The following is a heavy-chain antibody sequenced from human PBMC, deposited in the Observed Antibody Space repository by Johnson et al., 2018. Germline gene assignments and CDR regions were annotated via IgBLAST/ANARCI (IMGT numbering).Heavy chain of an antibody. J-gene: IGHJ1*01. CDR2: IIPIFGTA. CDR3: AGTYYYDSSGYPAYFQH. D-gene: IGHD3-22*01. Sequence: QLVQSGAEVKKPGSSVKVSCKASGGTFSSYAISWVRQAPGQGLEWMGGIIPIFGTANYAQKFQGRVTITADESTSTAYMELSSLRSEDTAVYYCAGTYYYDSSGYPAYFQHWGQGTLVTVSS. V-gene: IGHV1-69*01. CDR1: GGTFSSYA.